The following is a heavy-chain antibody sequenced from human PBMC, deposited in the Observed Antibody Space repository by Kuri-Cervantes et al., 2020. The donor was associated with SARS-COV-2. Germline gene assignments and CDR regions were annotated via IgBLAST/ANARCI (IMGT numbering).Heavy chain of an antibody. D-gene: IGHD3-16*01. V-gene: IGHV3-7*01. CDR1: GFTFTNAW. CDR2: IDGDGSQK. CDR3: VADWGWGRCGG. Sequence: GGSLRLSCAASGFTFTNAWMGWVRHARRKWLEWVASIDGDGSQKYYVDSVRGRFTISRDNTKKSLNLEMNHLRSEDTAVYYCVADWGWGRCGGGGRGSL. J-gene: IGHJ2*01.